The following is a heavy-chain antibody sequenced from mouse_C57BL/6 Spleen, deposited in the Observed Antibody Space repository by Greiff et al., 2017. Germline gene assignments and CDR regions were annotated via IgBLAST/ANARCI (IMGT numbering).Heavy chain of an antibody. Sequence: QVQLQQSGAELVKPGASVKISCKASGYAFSSYWMNWVKQRPGTGLEWIGQIYPGDGDTNYNGKFKGKATLTADKSSSTAYMHLSSLTSEVSAVDCCARGGTGDFDCWGQVTTLTVSS. CDR2: IYPGDGDT. D-gene: IGHD3-3*01. J-gene: IGHJ2*01. CDR1: GYAFSSYW. CDR3: ARGGTGDFDC. V-gene: IGHV1-80*01.